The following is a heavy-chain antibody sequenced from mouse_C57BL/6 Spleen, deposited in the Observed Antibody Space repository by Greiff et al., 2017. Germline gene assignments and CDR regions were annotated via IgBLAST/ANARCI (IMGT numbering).Heavy chain of an antibody. CDR1: GYSFTSYY. D-gene: IGHD1-1*01. CDR2: IYPGSGNT. Sequence: QVQLQQSGPELVKPGASVKISCKASGYSFTSYYIHWVKQRPGQGLEWIGWIYPGSGNTKYNEKFKGKATLTADTFSSTAYMQLSSLTSEDSAVYYCARYYGSSYGYFDVWGTGTTVTVSS. V-gene: IGHV1-66*01. CDR3: ARYYGSSYGYFDV. J-gene: IGHJ1*03.